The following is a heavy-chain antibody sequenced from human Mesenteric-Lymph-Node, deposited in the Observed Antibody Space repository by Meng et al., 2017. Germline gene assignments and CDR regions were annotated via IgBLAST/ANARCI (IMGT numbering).Heavy chain of an antibody. Sequence: QVRVVEFGAEVKKPGSSVRVSCKASGGTFSSYTISWVRQAPGQGLEWMGGIIPIFGTANYAQKFQGRVTITAEKSTSTAYMELSSLRSEDTAVYYCARRGSLTYYFDYWGQGTLVTVSS. CDR3: ARRGSLTYYFDY. D-gene: IGHD6-19*01. J-gene: IGHJ4*02. CDR2: IIPIFGTA. CDR1: GGTFSSYT. V-gene: IGHV1-69*08.